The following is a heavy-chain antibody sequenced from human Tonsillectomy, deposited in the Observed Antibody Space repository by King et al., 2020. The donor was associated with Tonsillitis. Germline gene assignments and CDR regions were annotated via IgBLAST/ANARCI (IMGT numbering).Heavy chain of an antibody. CDR2: IYYSGST. D-gene: IGHD4-17*01. J-gene: IGHJ4*02. CDR1: GGSISSSSYY. V-gene: IGHV4-39*01. CDR3: ARWGGVHYGDRDFDY. Sequence: QLQESGPGLVKPSETLSLTCTVSGGSISSSSYYWGWIRQPPGKGLEWIGSIYYSGSTYYNPSLKSRVTISVDTSKNQFSLKLSSVTAADTAVYYCARWGGVHYGDRDFDYWGQGTLVTVSS.